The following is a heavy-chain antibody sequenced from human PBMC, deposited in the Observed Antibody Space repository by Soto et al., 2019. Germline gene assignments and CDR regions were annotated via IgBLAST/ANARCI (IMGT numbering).Heavy chain of an antibody. CDR3: ARGIAGTTYYYYGMDG. D-gene: IGHD1-7*01. Sequence: GGSLRLSCAASGFTVSSNYMIWVRQAPGKGLEWVSVIYSGGSTYYADSVKGRFTISRDNSKNTLYLQMNSLRAEDTAVYYCARGIAGTTYYYYGMDGWGQGTTVTVSS. J-gene: IGHJ6*02. CDR1: GFTVSSNY. V-gene: IGHV3-53*01. CDR2: IYSGGST.